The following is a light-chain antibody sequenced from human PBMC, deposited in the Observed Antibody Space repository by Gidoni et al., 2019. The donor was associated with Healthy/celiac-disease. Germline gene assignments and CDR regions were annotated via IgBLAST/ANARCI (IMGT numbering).Light chain of an antibody. J-gene: IGKJ2*01. CDR2: DAS. CDR1: QSVSSY. V-gene: IGKV3-11*01. CDR3: QQRSNWPRT. Sequence: EIVLPPSPATLSLSPGERATISCRASQSVSSYLAWYQQKPGQAPRLLIYDASNRATGIPARFSGSGSGTDFTLTISSLEPEDFAVYYCQQRSNWPRTFGQGTKLEIK.